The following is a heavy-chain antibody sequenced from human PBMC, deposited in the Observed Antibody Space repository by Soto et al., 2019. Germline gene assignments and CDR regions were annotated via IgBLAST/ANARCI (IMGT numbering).Heavy chain of an antibody. V-gene: IGHV4-31*03. CDR1: GGSLTSEGYY. CDR3: ARSRLWEQHFDS. CDR2: IYYSGSI. D-gene: IGHD1-26*01. J-gene: IGHJ4*02. Sequence: SETLSLTCTVSGGSLTSEGYYWSWIRQLPGKGLEWIGYIYYSGSIFYNPFLKSRASISAHSSKRQFSLKLSSVTAADTAVYYCARSRLWEQHFDSWGQGILVTVSS.